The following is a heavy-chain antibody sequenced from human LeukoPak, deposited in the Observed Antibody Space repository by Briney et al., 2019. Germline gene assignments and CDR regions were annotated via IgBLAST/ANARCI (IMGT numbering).Heavy chain of an antibody. Sequence: SETLSLTCTVSGGSTSSSSYYWGWIRQPPGKGLEWIGSIYYSGTTYYNPSLKSRVTISVDTSKNQFSLKLSSVTAADTAVYYCARRAAAGPFDYWGQGTLVTVSS. CDR2: IYYSGTT. J-gene: IGHJ4*02. D-gene: IGHD6-13*01. V-gene: IGHV4-39*01. CDR1: GGSTSSSSYY. CDR3: ARRAAAGPFDY.